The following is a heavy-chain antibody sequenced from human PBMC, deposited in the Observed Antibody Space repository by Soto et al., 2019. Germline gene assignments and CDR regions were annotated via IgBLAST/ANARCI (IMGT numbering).Heavy chain of an antibody. CDR1: GYSFTRYS. J-gene: IGHJ6*02. CDR3: GRDSKWDDTSVGMDV. V-gene: IGHV1-3*01. CDR2: TNAGNGNT. Sequence: ASVKVSCKASGYSFTRYSIHWVRQAPGQSLEWMGWTNAGNGNTKYSQKFQGGVTITRDTSASTAYMELSSLRSEDTSVYYCGRDSKWDDTSVGMDVWGQGTKVTVSS. D-gene: IGHD3-22*01.